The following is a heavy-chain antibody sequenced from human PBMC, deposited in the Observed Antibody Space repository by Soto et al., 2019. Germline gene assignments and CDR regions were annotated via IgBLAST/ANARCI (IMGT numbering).Heavy chain of an antibody. CDR1: GFTFSDYY. J-gene: IGHJ2*01. CDR2: ISSSSSYT. D-gene: IGHD6-13*01. Sequence: QVQLVESGGGLVKPGGSLRLSCAASGFTFSDYYMSWIRQAPGKGLEWVSYISSSSSYTNYADSVKGRFTISRDNAKKSLYLQMNSLRAEDTAVYYCARGGQQLVGDWYCDLWGRGTLVTVSS. CDR3: ARGGQQLVGDWYCDL. V-gene: IGHV3-11*05.